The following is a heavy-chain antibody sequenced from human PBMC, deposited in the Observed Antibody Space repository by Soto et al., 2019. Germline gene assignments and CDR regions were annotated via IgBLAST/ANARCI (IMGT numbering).Heavy chain of an antibody. CDR3: ARDLKYYDYVWGSYRYSNNDY. Sequence: ILSLTCTVSGGSISSGGCYWSWIRQHPGKGLEWIGYIYYSGSTYYNPSLKSRVTISVDTSKNQFSLKLSSVTAADTAVYYCARDLKYYDYVWGSYRYSNNDYWGQGTLVTVSS. D-gene: IGHD3-16*02. CDR1: GGSISSGGCY. V-gene: IGHV4-31*03. CDR2: IYYSGST. J-gene: IGHJ4*02.